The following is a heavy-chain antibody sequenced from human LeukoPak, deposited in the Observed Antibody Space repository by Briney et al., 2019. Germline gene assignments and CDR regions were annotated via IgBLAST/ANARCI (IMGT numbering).Heavy chain of an antibody. Sequence: SGGSLRLSCAASGFTFSDYYMSWIRQAPGKGLEWVSYISSSGSTIYYADSVKGRFTISRYNAKNSLYLQMNSLRAEDTAVYYCARVGYSSGWLPPASLDYWGQGTLVTVSS. V-gene: IGHV3-11*01. CDR1: GFTFSDYY. J-gene: IGHJ4*02. CDR3: ARVGYSSGWLPPASLDY. D-gene: IGHD6-19*01. CDR2: ISSSGSTI.